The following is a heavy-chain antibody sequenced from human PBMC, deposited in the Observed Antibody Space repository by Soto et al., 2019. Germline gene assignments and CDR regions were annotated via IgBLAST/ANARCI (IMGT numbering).Heavy chain of an antibody. CDR3: ASDRALSGYDEPDYYYGMDV. CDR1: GFTFSSYD. J-gene: IGHJ6*02. Sequence: PGGSLRLSCAASGFTFSSYDMHWVRQATGKGLEWVSAIGTAGDTYYPGSVKGRFTISRENAKNSLYLQMNSLRAGDTAVYYCASDRALSGYDEPDYYYGMDVWGQGTTVTVSS. V-gene: IGHV3-13*04. D-gene: IGHD5-12*01. CDR2: IGTAGDT.